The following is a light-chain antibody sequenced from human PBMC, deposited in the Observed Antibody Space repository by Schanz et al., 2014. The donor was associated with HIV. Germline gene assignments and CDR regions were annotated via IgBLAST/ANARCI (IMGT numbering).Light chain of an antibody. Sequence: QSVLTQPPSASGTPGQRVTISCSGSSSTFRSNAVNWYQQLPGTAPKLVIYNTYHRPSGVPDRFSGSQSGASASLAISGLQSEDEADYYCAGWDDSLNVWVFGGGTKLTVL. CDR3: AGWDDSLNVWV. V-gene: IGLV1-44*01. CDR2: NTY. J-gene: IGLJ3*02. CDR1: SSTFRSNA.